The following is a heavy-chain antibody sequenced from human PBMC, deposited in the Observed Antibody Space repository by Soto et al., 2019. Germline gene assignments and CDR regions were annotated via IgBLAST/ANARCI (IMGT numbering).Heavy chain of an antibody. D-gene: IGHD3-3*01. CDR3: ARSEWYDPPAAFDI. CDR2: IFSNDEK. J-gene: IGHJ3*02. CDR1: GFSLSNARLG. Sequence: QVTLKESGPVLVKPTETLTLTCTVSGFSLSNARLGVSWIRQPPGKALEWLAHIFSNDEKSYSTSLKSRRTISKETSKIQVVLTMTNMDPVDTATYYCARSEWYDPPAAFDIWGQGTMGTVSS. V-gene: IGHV2-26*01.